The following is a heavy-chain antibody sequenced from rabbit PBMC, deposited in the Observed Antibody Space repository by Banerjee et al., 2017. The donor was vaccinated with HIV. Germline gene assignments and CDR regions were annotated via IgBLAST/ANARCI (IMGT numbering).Heavy chain of an antibody. CDR3: ARDPVSGGYNHNL. D-gene: IGHD1-1*01. CDR1: GFTISSSYW. CDR2: IDSDSSGST. V-gene: IGHV1S40*01. J-gene: IGHJ4*01. Sequence: QSLEESGGDLVKPGASLTLTCTASGFTISSSYWMCWVRQAPGKGLEWIACIDSDSSGSTYYASWAKGRFTISKTSSTTVTLQMTSLTAADTATYFCARDPVSGGYNHNLWGPGTLVTVS.